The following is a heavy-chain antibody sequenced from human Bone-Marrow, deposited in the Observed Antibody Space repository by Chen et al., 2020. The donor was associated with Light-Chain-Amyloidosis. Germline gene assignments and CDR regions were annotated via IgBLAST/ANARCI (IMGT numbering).Heavy chain of an antibody. CDR1: GITFSSSA. Sequence: EVQLVESGGGLVQPGGSLTHSCAASGITFSSSARSWVRQAPGKELEWVSASSGSGSSTYYADSVKGRFTISRDNSKNTLYLQMNSLRAEDTAVYCCAKARFITLFDYWGQGTLVTVSS. V-gene: IGHV3-23*04. J-gene: IGHJ4*02. CDR2: SSGSGSST. CDR3: AKARFITLFDY. D-gene: IGHD3-22*01.